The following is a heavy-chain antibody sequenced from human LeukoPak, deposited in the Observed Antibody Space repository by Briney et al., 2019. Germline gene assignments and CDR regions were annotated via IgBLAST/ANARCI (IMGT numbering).Heavy chain of an antibody. V-gene: IGHV7-4-1*02. D-gene: IGHD3-10*01. CDR1: GYTFTSYP. J-gene: IGHJ4*02. CDR3: ARDRMVRGSRVLY. Sequence: ASVKVSCKASGYTFTSYPINWVRQAPGQGLEWMGWINTNTGNPRYAQVFTGRFVFSLDTSVSTAYLQISSLKAEDTAVYYCARDRMVRGSRVLYWGQGTLVTVSS. CDR2: INTNTGNP.